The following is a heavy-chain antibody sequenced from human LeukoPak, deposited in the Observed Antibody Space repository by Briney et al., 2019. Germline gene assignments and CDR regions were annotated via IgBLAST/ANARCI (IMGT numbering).Heavy chain of an antibody. CDR3: ASRDGYNYN. CDR1: GFTFNNYA. J-gene: IGHJ4*02. Sequence: GGSLRLSCAASGFTFNNYAMTWVRQAPGKGLEWVSVVSGSGDNTNYADSVKGRFTISRDDSKNTLYLQMNSLRAEDTAVYYCASRDGYNYNWGQGTLVIVSS. V-gene: IGHV3-23*01. CDR2: VSGSGDNT. D-gene: IGHD5-24*01.